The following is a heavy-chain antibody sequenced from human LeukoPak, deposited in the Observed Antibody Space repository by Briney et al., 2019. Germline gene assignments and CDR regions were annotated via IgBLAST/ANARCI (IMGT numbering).Heavy chain of an antibody. D-gene: IGHD3-22*01. CDR3: ARAGYYDGGAFDI. Sequence: PSETLSLTCTVSGGSISSGDYYWSWIRQPPGKGPEWIGYIYYSGSTYYNPSLKSRVTISVDTSKNQFSLKLSSVTAADTAVYYCARAGYYDGGAFDIWGQGAMVTVSS. CDR2: IYYSGST. CDR1: GGSISSGDYY. J-gene: IGHJ3*02. V-gene: IGHV4-30-4*01.